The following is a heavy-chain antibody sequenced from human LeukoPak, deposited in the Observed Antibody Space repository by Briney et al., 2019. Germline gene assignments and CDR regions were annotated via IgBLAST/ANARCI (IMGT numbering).Heavy chain of an antibody. CDR2: TYYRSKWCN. Sequence: SQTLSLTCAISGDSVSSNSVAWHWLRQSPSRGLEWLGRTYYRSKWCNDYAVSVKSRISINPDTSKSQFSLQLNSVTPEDTAVYYCARGQNHAFDIWGQGTMVTVSS. CDR3: ARGQNHAFDI. V-gene: IGHV6-1*01. CDR1: GDSVSSNSVA. J-gene: IGHJ3*02. D-gene: IGHD2/OR15-2a*01.